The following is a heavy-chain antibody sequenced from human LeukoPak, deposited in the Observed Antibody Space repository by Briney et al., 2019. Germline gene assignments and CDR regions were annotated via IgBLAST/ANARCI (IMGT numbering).Heavy chain of an antibody. Sequence: GESLKISCKGSGYSFTSYWIGWVRQMPGKGLEWMGIIYPGDSDTRYSPSFQGQVTIPADKSISTAYLQWSSLKASDTAMYYCARHGSYYYYYYGMDVWGQGTTVTVSS. CDR1: GYSFTSYW. CDR3: ARHGSYYYYYYGMDV. V-gene: IGHV5-51*01. J-gene: IGHJ6*02. CDR2: IYPGDSDT.